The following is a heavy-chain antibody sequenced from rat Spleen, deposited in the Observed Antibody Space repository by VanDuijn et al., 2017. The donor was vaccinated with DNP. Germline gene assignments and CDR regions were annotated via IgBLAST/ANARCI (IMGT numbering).Heavy chain of an antibody. Sequence: EVQLVESGGDLVQPGRSLKVSCVASGFIFNNYYMTWIRQVPGTGLEWVASISNGGGSTYYPDSVKGRFTISRDNAENTVYLQMNSLRSEDTATYYCATETNYYSGDVGYFDYWGQGVMVTVSS. CDR3: ATETNYYSGDVGYFDY. CDR1: GFIFNNYY. D-gene: IGHD1-1*01. J-gene: IGHJ2*01. CDR2: ISNGGGST. V-gene: IGHV5-31*01.